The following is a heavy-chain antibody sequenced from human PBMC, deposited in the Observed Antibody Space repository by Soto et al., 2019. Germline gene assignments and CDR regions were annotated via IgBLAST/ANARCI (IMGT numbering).Heavy chain of an antibody. CDR1: GFTFSSYS. D-gene: IGHD2-2*01. V-gene: IGHV3-48*01. Sequence: GGSLRLSCAASGFTFSSYSMNWVRQAPGKGLEWVSYISSSSSTIYYADSVKGRFTISRDNAKNSLYLQMNSLRAEDTAVYYCARELDYCSSTSCYPGYYYYMDVWGKGTTVTVSS. J-gene: IGHJ6*03. CDR3: ARELDYCSSTSCYPGYYYYMDV. CDR2: ISSSSSTI.